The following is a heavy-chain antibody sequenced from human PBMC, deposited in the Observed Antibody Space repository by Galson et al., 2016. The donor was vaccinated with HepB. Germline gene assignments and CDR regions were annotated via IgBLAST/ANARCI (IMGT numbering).Heavy chain of an antibody. Sequence: SLRLSCAASGFSVSSDYMSWVRRAPGKGLEWISVLYADGKTRYADSVKGRLTISRDTSKNILFLDMNGLRVEDTAVYYCAREFRDTLSEVPSRVDGWGKGTPVIVSS. V-gene: IGHV3-53*01. CDR2: LYADGKT. D-gene: IGHD2/OR15-2a*01. J-gene: IGHJ6*04. CDR1: GFSVSSDY. CDR3: AREFRDTLSEVPSRVDG.